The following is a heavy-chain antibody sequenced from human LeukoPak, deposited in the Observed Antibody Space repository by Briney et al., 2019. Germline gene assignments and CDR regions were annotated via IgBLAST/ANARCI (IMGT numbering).Heavy chain of an antibody. Sequence: GGSLRLSCAASGFTFSSYAMHWVRQAPGKGLEGVAVISYDGSNKYYADSVKGRCTISRDNSQTTLYLQMNRLRAEDTAVYYCAREAYYDSSGYFPLDYWGQGTLVTVSS. J-gene: IGHJ4*02. CDR2: ISYDGSNK. V-gene: IGHV3-30-3*01. CDR1: GFTFSSYA. D-gene: IGHD3-22*01. CDR3: AREAYYDSSGYFPLDY.